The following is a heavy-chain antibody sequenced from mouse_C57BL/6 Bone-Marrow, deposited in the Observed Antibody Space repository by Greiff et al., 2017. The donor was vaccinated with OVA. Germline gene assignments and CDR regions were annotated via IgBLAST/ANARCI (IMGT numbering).Heavy chain of an antibody. CDR1: GFTFSSYT. Sequence: DVKLVESGGGLVKPGGSLKLSCAASGFTFSSYTMSWVRQTPEKRLEWVATISGGGGNTYYPDSVKGRFTISRDNAKNTLYLQMSSLRSEDTALYYCATTVVATRYYFDYWGQGTTLTVSS. CDR3: ATTVVATRYYFDY. V-gene: IGHV5-9*01. J-gene: IGHJ2*01. CDR2: ISGGGGNT. D-gene: IGHD1-1*01.